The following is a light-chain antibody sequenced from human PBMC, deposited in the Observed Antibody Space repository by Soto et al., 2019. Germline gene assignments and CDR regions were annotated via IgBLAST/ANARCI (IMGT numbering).Light chain of an antibody. CDR1: SSDVGGYNY. V-gene: IGLV2-11*01. CDR3: CSYAGSYTHV. CDR2: DAS. J-gene: IGLJ1*01. Sequence: QSALTQPRSVSGSPGQSVTISCTGTSSDVGGYNYVSWYLQHPGKAPKLMIYDASKRPSGVPDRFSGSKSGNTASLTISGLQAEDEADYYCCSYAGSYTHVFGTGTKLTVL.